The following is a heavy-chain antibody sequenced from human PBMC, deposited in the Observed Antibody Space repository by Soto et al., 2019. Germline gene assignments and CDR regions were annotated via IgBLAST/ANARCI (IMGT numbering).Heavy chain of an antibody. CDR3: ARDSSGSRTHYYYYGMDV. CDR1: GGTFSSYA. Sequence: GASVKVSCKASGGTFSSYAISWVRQAPGQGXEWMGGIIPIFGTANYAQKFQGRVTITADESTSTAYMELSSLRSEDTAVYYCARDSSGSRTHYYYYGMDVWGQGTTVTVSS. J-gene: IGHJ6*02. D-gene: IGHD3-10*01. V-gene: IGHV1-69*13. CDR2: IIPIFGTA.